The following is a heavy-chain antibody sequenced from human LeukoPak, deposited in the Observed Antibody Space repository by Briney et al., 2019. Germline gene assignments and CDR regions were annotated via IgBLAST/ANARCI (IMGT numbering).Heavy chain of an antibody. D-gene: IGHD3-9*01. CDR2: IYYSGST. CDR1: GGSISSSSYY. J-gene: IGHJ4*02. Sequence: SETLSLTCTVSGGSISSSSYYWGWIRQPPGKGLEWIGSIYYSGSTYYNPSLKSRVTISVDTSKNQFSLKLSSVTAADTAVYYCARGERREGILRYFDRPSPSGFDYWGQGTLVTVSS. CDR3: ARGERREGILRYFDRPSPSGFDY. V-gene: IGHV4-39*07.